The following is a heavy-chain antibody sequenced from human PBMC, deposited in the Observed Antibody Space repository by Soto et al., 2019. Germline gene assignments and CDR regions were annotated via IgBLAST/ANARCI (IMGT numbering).Heavy chain of an antibody. Sequence: PSETLSLTCAVSGGSISSGGYSWSWIRQPPGKGLEWIGYIYHSGSTYYNPSLRSRVTISVDRSKNQFSLKLSSVTAADTAVYYCARETDYWGQGTLVTVSS. CDR1: GGSISSGGYS. J-gene: IGHJ4*02. V-gene: IGHV4-30-2*01. CDR3: ARETDY. CDR2: IYHSGST.